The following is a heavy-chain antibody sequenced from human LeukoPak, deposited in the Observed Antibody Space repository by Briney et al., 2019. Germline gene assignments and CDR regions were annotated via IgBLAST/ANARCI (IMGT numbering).Heavy chain of an antibody. V-gene: IGHV3-23*01. CDR3: AKGKSLPHYYYYGMDV. J-gene: IGHJ6*02. Sequence: GGSLRLSCAASGFTFSTSAMNWVRQAPGKGLEWVSVIGGSGDTTYYADSVRGRFTISRDNFKNTLYLQMNSLTAEDTAVYYCAKGKSLPHYYYYGMDVWGQGTTVTASS. CDR2: IGGSGDTT. CDR1: GFTFSTSA.